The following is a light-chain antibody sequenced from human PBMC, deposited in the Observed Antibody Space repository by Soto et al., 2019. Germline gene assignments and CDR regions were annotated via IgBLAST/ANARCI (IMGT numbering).Light chain of an antibody. Sequence: SYELTQPLSVSVALGQTARITCGGNNIGSKNVHWYQQKPGQAPVLVIYRDSNRPSGIPERFSGSNSGNTATLTISRAQAGDEADYYCQVWDSSNAKGVFGGGTKLTVL. CDR3: QVWDSSNAKGV. CDR1: NIGSKN. J-gene: IGLJ2*01. CDR2: RDS. V-gene: IGLV3-9*01.